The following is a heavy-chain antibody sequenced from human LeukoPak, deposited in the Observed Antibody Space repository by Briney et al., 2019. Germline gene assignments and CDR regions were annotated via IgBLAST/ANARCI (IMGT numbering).Heavy chain of an antibody. V-gene: IGHV4-34*01. CDR3: ARVPPFDWLPHRPYFFVY. CDR1: GGSFSGYY. Sequence: PSETLSLTCAVYGGSFSGYYWCWIRQPPGKGLEWIGEINHSGSTNYNPSLKSRVTISVDTSKNQFSLKLSSVTAADTAVYYCARVPPFDWLPHRPYFFVYWGQGTLVTVSS. J-gene: IGHJ4*02. D-gene: IGHD3-9*01. CDR2: INHSGST.